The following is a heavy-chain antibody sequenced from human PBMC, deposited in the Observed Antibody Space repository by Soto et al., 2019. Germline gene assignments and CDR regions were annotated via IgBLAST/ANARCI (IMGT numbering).Heavy chain of an antibody. V-gene: IGHV3-48*02. J-gene: IGHJ4*02. Sequence: GGSLRLSCAASGFSFSAYSMNWVRQAPGKGLEWISYTSTSSTTKYYTDSVRGRFSISRDNANDLLYLDMDKLRDEDTGIYYCAGSYSSGNWYFDYWGLGTPVTVSS. CDR2: TSTSSTTK. D-gene: IGHD3-10*01. CDR3: AGSYSSGNWYFDY. CDR1: GFSFSAYS.